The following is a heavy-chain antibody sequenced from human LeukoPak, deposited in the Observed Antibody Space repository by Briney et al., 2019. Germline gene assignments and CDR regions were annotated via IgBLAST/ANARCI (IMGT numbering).Heavy chain of an antibody. CDR3: ARDFR. V-gene: IGHV4-38-2*02. CDR2: IYHSGST. J-gene: IGHJ3*01. Sequence: ASETLSLTCTVSGYSISSGYYWGWIRQPPVKGLEWIGGIYHSGSTYYNPSLKSRVTISADTSKNQFSLKLSSVTAADTAVYYCARDFRWGQGTMVTVSS. CDR1: GYSISSGYY.